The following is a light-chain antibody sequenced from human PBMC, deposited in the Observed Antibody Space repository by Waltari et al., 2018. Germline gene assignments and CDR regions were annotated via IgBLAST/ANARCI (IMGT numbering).Light chain of an antibody. CDR1: QSVRSK. V-gene: IGKV3D-15*01. CDR3: QQYNNWPSIT. J-gene: IGKJ5*01. CDR2: GPS. Sequence: EIIMTQSPATLSVSPGERATPSGSASQSVRSKLAWYQQKPGQALSLLIYGPSARATGIPPRFSGSGAGTEFTLTISSLQSEDFAVYYCQQYNNWPSITFGQGTRLEIK.